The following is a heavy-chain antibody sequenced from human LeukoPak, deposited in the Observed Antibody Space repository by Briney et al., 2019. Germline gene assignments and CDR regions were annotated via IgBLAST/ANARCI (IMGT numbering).Heavy chain of an antibody. D-gene: IGHD3-10*01. CDR3: AKDYNVLLWFGPHGDAFDI. Sequence: AGGSLRLSCAASGFTFSSYGMHWVRQAPGKGLEWVAVISYDGSNKYYADSVKGRFTISRDNSKNTLYLQMNSLRAEDTAVYYCAKDYNVLLWFGPHGDAFDIWGQGTMVTVSS. CDR1: GFTFSSYG. J-gene: IGHJ3*02. CDR2: ISYDGSNK. V-gene: IGHV3-30*18.